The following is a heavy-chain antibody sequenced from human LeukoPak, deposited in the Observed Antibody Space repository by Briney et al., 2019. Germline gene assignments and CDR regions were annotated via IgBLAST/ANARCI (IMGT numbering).Heavy chain of an antibody. J-gene: IGHJ4*02. V-gene: IGHV3-7*03. Sequence: GGSLRVSWAASGFTFRQYYMNWVRLAPGKGLAWVANIREDGSDDTYEASVKGRFTISRDNARNSLFLQMNSLRAEDTAVYYCARGDGYYFGFWGQGTPVTVSS. CDR1: GFTFRQYY. CDR2: IREDGSDD. CDR3: ARGDGYYFGF.